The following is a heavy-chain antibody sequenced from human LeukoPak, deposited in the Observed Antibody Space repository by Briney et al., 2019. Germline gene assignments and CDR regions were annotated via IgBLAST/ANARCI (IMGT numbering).Heavy chain of an antibody. CDR2: INSDGSDT. CDR3: ARGNKWSFDS. J-gene: IGHJ4*02. D-gene: IGHD2-15*01. CDR1: GFTLSTYW. Sequence: GGSLRLSCVASGFTLSTYWMHWVRQAPGKGLVWVSRINSDGSDTSNADSVMVRFTISRDSAKNTLYLQMNSLRPEDTAVYYCARGNKWSFDSWGQGALVTVSS. V-gene: IGHV3-74*01.